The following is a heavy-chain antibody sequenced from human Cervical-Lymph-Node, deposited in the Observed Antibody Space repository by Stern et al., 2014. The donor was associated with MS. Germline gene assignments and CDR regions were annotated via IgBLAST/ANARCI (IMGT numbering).Heavy chain of an antibody. D-gene: IGHD3-22*01. Sequence: VQLVESGGGLVKPGGSLRLSCAASGFSFSSYSMNWVRQAPGKGPEWVSSISRSSSYIDNADSVKGRFTISRDNAKNSLYLQMNSLRVEDTAVYYCARDSITYYYDSSAHDGLQHWGQGTLVIVSS. CDR2: ISRSSSYI. CDR3: ARDSITYYYDSSAHDGLQH. J-gene: IGHJ1*01. CDR1: GFSFSSYS. V-gene: IGHV3-21*02.